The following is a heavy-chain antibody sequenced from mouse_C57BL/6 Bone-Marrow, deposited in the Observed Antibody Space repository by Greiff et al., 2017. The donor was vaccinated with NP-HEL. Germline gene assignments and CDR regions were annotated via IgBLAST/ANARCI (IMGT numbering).Heavy chain of an antibody. CDR1: GYTFTSYW. V-gene: IGHV1-5*01. CDR3: TRDYDYDGSFDY. J-gene: IGHJ2*01. CDR2: IYPGNSDT. Sequence: EVQLQQSGTVLARPGASVKMSCKTSGYTFTSYWMHWVKQRPGQGLEWIGAIYPGNSDTSYNQKFKGKAKLTAVTSASTAHMELSSLTNEDSAVYYCTRDYDYDGSFDYWGQGTTLTVSS. D-gene: IGHD2-4*01.